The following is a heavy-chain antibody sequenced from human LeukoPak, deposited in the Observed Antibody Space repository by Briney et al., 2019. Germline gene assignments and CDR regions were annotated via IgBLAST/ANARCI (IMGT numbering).Heavy chain of an antibody. D-gene: IGHD3-3*01. CDR1: GGSISSYY. Sequence: SETLSLTCTVSGGSISSYYWSWIRQPPGKGLEWIGYIYYSGSTNYNPSLKSRVTISVDTSKNQFSLKLSSVTAADTAVYYCARVVGTTIFDGWFDPWGQGTLVTVSS. V-gene: IGHV4-59*01. CDR2: IYYSGST. CDR3: ARVVGTTIFDGWFDP. J-gene: IGHJ5*02.